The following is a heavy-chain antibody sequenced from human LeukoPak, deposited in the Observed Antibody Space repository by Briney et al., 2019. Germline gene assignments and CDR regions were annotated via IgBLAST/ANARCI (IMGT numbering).Heavy chain of an antibody. V-gene: IGHV3-21*01. J-gene: IGHJ3*02. D-gene: IGHD5-12*01. CDR3: ARGAGGYDWNDAFDI. CDR1: RFSFSSYS. CDR2: ITSSSSFI. Sequence: GGSLRLSCAASRFSFSSYSMNWVRQAPGKGLEWVSSITSSSSFIYYADSVKGRFTISRDNARNSLYLQMNSLRAEDTAVYYCARGAGGYDWNDAFDIWGQGTMVTVSS.